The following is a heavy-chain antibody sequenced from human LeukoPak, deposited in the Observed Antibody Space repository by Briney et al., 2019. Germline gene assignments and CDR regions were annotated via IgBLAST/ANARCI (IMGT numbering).Heavy chain of an antibody. Sequence: GGSLRLSCAASGFTFSSYAMTWVRQAPGEGLEWVSGISGSGGSTYYADPVKGRFTISRDNSKNTLYVQMNSLRAEDTAVYYCAKSDYYDSSGYYYGSDYWGQGTLVTVSS. J-gene: IGHJ4*02. CDR1: GFTFSSYA. CDR3: AKSDYYDSSGYYYGSDY. V-gene: IGHV3-23*01. CDR2: ISGSGGST. D-gene: IGHD3-22*01.